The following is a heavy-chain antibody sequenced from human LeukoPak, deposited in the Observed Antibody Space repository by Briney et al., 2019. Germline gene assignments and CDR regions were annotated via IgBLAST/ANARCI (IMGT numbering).Heavy chain of an antibody. Sequence: SETLSLTCAVYGGSFSGYYWSWIRQPPGKGLEWIGEINHSGSTNYNPSLKSRVTISVDTSKNQFSLKLSSVTAADTAVYYCARLDNWNGDAFDIWGQGTMVTVSS. CDR2: INHSGST. CDR3: ARLDNWNGDAFDI. J-gene: IGHJ3*02. V-gene: IGHV4-34*01. D-gene: IGHD1-20*01. CDR1: GGSFSGYY.